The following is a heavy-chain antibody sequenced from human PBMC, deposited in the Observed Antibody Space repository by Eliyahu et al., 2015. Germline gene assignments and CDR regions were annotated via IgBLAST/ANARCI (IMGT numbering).Heavy chain of an antibody. CDR3: ARGRMIFGVARAAEASL. Sequence: QVQLQQWGAGLLKPSETLSLTCAVYGGSFSGYYWXWIRQPPGKGLEWIGEINHSGSTNYNPPLKSRVTISVDTSKNQFSLKLSSVTAADTAVYYCARGRMIFGVARAAEASLWGQGTLVTVSS. V-gene: IGHV4-34*01. CDR1: GGSFSGYY. J-gene: IGHJ4*02. D-gene: IGHD3-3*01. CDR2: INHSGST.